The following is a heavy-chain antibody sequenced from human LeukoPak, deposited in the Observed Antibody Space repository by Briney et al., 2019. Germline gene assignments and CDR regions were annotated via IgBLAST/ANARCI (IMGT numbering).Heavy chain of an antibody. CDR3: VGYCSSTSCP. J-gene: IGHJ5*02. CDR1: GGSFSGYY. CDR2: INHSGST. D-gene: IGHD2-2*01. Sequence: SETLSLTCAVYGGSFSGYYWSWIRQPPGKGLEWIGEINHSGSTNYNPFLKSRVTISVDTSKNQFSLKLSSVTAADTAVYYCVGYCSSTSCPWGQGTLVTVSS. V-gene: IGHV4-34*01.